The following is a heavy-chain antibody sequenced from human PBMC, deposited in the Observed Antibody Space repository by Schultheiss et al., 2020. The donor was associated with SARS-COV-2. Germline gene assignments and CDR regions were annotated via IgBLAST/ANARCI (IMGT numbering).Heavy chain of an antibody. Sequence: GGSLRLSCAASGFTFSSYSMNWVRQAPGKGLEWVGRIKSKTDGGTTDYAAPVKGRFTISRDDSKNTLYLQMNSLKTEDTAVYYCTTDLVISGDIVVVPAATPYGMDVWGQGTTVTVSS. CDR1: GFTFSSYS. CDR2: IKSKTDGGTT. J-gene: IGHJ6*02. CDR3: TTDLVISGDIVVVPAATPYGMDV. V-gene: IGHV3-15*01. D-gene: IGHD2-2*01.